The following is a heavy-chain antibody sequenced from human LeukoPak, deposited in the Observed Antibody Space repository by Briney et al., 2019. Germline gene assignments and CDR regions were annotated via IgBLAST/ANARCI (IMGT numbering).Heavy chain of an antibody. Sequence: ASVKVSCKASGYTFTSYGISWVRQAPGQGLEWMGWISAYNGNTNYAQKLQGRVTMTTDTSTSTAYMELRSLRSDDTAVYYCATRYSYGYPHGMDVWGQGTTVTVSS. CDR1: GYTFTSYG. CDR2: ISAYNGNT. V-gene: IGHV1-18*01. CDR3: ATRYSYGYPHGMDV. D-gene: IGHD5-18*01. J-gene: IGHJ6*02.